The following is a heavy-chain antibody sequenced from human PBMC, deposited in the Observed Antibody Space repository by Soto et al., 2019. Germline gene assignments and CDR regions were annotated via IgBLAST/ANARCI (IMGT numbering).Heavy chain of an antibody. CDR2: IYYSGST. V-gene: IGHV4-39*01. Sequence: QLQLQESGPGLVKPSETLSLTCTVSGGSISSSSYYWGWIRQPPGKGLEWIGSIYYSGSTYYNPSLKSRVTISVDTSKNQFSLKLSSVTAADTAVYYCARPGAVAGFDYWGQGTLVTVSS. CDR1: GGSISSSSYY. D-gene: IGHD6-19*01. CDR3: ARPGAVAGFDY. J-gene: IGHJ4*02.